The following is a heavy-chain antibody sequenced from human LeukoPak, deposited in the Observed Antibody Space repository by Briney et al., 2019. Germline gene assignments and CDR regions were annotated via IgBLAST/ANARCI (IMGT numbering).Heavy chain of an antibody. CDR3: ARGKDYYDISGSTFDY. J-gene: IGHJ4*02. CDR1: GYTFTGYY. D-gene: IGHD3-22*01. CDR2: INPNSGGT. Sequence: GASVKVSCKASGYTFTGYYMHWVRQAPGQGLEWMGWINPNSGGTNYAQKFQGRVTMTRDTSISTAYMELSRLRSDDTAVYYCARGKDYYDISGSTFDYWGQGTLVTVSS. V-gene: IGHV1-2*02.